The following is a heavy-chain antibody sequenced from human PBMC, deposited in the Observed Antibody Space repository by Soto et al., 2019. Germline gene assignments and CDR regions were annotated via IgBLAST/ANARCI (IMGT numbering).Heavy chain of an antibody. Sequence: GGSLRLSCAASGFTFSDYYMSWIRQAPGKGLEWVSYISSSSSYTNYADSVKGRFTISRDNAKNSLYLQMNSLRAEDTAVYYCATIFYGGNSLVFDYWGQGTLATVSS. CDR2: ISSSSSYT. CDR3: ATIFYGGNSLVFDY. J-gene: IGHJ4*02. V-gene: IGHV3-11*03. CDR1: GFTFSDYY. D-gene: IGHD3-9*01.